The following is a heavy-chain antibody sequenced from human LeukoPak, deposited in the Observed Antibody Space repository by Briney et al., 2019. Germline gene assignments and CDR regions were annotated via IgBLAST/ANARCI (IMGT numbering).Heavy chain of an antibody. CDR3: ARHEGGWRSYYLDY. Sequence: SETLSLTCTVSGRSISSSSYYWGWIRQPPGKGLEWIGSIFYSGSTYYNPSLKSRVTISVDTSKNQFSLKLSSVTAADTAVYYCARHEGGWRSYYLDYWGQGTLVTVSS. J-gene: IGHJ4*02. CDR2: IFYSGST. CDR1: GRSISSSSYY. D-gene: IGHD3-16*01. V-gene: IGHV4-39*01.